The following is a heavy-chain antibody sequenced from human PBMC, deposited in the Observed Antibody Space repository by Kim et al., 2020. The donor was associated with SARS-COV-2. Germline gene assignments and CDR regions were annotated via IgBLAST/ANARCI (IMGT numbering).Heavy chain of an antibody. CDR2: IYTSGST. Sequence: SETLSLTCTVSGGSISSYYWSWIRQPAGKGLEWIGRIYTSGSTNYNPSLKSRVTMSVDTSKNQFSLKLSSVTAADTAVYYCARDVRPPARIAAAGPLVWFDPWGQGTLVTVSS. CDR1: GGSISSYY. D-gene: IGHD6-13*01. V-gene: IGHV4-4*07. J-gene: IGHJ5*02. CDR3: ARDVRPPARIAAAGPLVWFDP.